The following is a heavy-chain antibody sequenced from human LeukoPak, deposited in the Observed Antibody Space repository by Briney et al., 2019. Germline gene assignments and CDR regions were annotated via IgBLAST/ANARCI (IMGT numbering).Heavy chain of an antibody. CDR3: ARGLVATIGLFDY. D-gene: IGHD5-12*01. Sequence: SETLSLTCTVSGGSISSSSYYWGWIRQPPGKGLEWIGSIYYSGSTYYNPSLKSRVTISVDTSKNQFSLKLSSVTAADTAVYYCARGLVATIGLFDYWGQGTLVTVSS. J-gene: IGHJ4*02. CDR1: GGSISSSSYY. V-gene: IGHV4-39*07. CDR2: IYYSGST.